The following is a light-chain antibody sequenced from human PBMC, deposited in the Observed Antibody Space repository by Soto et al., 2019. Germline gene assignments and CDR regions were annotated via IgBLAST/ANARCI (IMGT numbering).Light chain of an antibody. CDR2: DVT. V-gene: IGLV2-14*01. CDR3: CSFTTSSTYV. CDR1: SSDVGGYNY. J-gene: IGLJ1*01. Sequence: QSMLTQPASVSGSPGQSITISCTGTSSDVGGYNYVSWYQQYPGKAPKVMIYDVTNRPSGVSNRFSGSRSGNTASLTISGLQAEDEADYYCCSFTTSSTYVFGTGTKVTVL.